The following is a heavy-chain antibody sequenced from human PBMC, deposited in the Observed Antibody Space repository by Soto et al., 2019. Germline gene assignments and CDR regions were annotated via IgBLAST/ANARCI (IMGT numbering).Heavy chain of an antibody. CDR3: ARSVVAATCWFDP. CDR1: GGSISSYY. Sequence: SETLSLTCTVSGGSISSYYWSWIRQPPGKGLEWIGYIYYSGSTNYNPSLKSRVTISVDTSKNQFSLKLSSVTAADTAVYYCARSVVAATCWFDPWGQGTLVTVSS. J-gene: IGHJ5*02. CDR2: IYYSGST. V-gene: IGHV4-59*01. D-gene: IGHD2-15*01.